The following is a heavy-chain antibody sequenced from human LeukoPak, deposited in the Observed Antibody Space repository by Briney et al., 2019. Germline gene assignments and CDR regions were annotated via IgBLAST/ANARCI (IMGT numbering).Heavy chain of an antibody. V-gene: IGHV1-69*05. CDR2: IIPIFGTA. CDR1: GGTFSSYA. D-gene: IGHD3-3*01. Sequence: SVKVSCKASGGTFSSYAISWVRQAPGQGLEWMGGIIPIFGTANYAQKLQGRVTMTTDTSTSTAYMELRSLTSDDTAVYYCARDRSGYPPRIDYWGQGTLVTVSS. J-gene: IGHJ4*02. CDR3: ARDRSGYPPRIDY.